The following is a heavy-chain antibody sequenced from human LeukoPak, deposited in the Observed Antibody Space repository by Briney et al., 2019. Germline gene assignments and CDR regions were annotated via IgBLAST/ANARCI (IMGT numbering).Heavy chain of an antibody. CDR1: GGSISSYY. D-gene: IGHD3-16*01. CDR2: IYYSGST. CDR3: ASLYTYDYVWGSYLFYFDY. Sequence: PSETLSLTCTVSGGSISSYYWSWIRQPPGKGLEWIGYIYYSGSTYYNPSLKSRVTISVDTSKNQFSLKLSSVTAADTAVYYCASLYTYDYVWGSYLFYFDYWGQGTLVTVSS. V-gene: IGHV4-59*12. J-gene: IGHJ4*02.